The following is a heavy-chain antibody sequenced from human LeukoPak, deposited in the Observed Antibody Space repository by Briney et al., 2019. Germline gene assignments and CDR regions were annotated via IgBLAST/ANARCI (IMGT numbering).Heavy chain of an antibody. CDR2: INPNSGGT. V-gene: IGHV1-2*02. D-gene: IGHD3-22*01. CDR3: ARDRWLGDSSGVFDY. Sequence: ASVKVSCKASGYTFTGYYMHWVRQAPGQGLEWMGWINPNSGGTNYAQKFQGRVTMTRDTSISTAYMELSRLGSDDTAVYYCARDRWLGDSSGVFDYWGQGTLATVSS. CDR1: GYTFTGYY. J-gene: IGHJ4*02.